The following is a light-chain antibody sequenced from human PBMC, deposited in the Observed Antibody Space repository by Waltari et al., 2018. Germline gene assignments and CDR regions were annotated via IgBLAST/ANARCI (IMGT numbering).Light chain of an antibody. J-gene: IGKJ4*01. CDR1: QSLFYNSNNQNY. Sequence: THSPESLTVSLGDRATINCKSSQSLFYNSNNQNYLAWYQQKPGQPPKVLIYWASTRESGVPERFSGSGSGTDFTLTITNLQPEDVAVYYCQQYYSTFLTFGGGTKVE. CDR3: QQYYSTFLT. CDR2: WAS. V-gene: IGKV4-1*01.